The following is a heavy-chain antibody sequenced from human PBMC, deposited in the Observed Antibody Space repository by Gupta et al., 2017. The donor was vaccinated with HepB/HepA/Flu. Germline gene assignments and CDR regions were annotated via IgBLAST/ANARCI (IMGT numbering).Heavy chain of an antibody. V-gene: IGHV1-46*01. D-gene: IGHD5-12*01. J-gene: IGHJ4*02. CDR2: INPSGGST. Sequence: QVQLVQSGTEVMKPGASVKVSCKASGYTFSTYFMNWVRQAPGRGLEWVAMINPSGGSTRYAQKFKGRVTVTRDTSTDTVYMELSSLKSDDTAVYYCARTTLRGYSYGSFGYWGQGTLVTVSS. CDR3: ARTTLRGYSYGSFGY. CDR1: GYTFSTYF.